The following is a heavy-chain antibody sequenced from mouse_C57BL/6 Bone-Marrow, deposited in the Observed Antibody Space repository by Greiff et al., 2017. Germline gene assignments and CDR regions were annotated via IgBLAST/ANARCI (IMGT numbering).Heavy chain of an antibody. CDR2: IDPSDSYT. Sequence: QVQLQQPGAELVMPGASVKLSCKASGYTFTSYWMHWVKQRPGQGLEWIGEIDPSDSYTNYNQKFKGKSTLTVDKSSSTAYMQLSSLTSEDSAVYYGARSPYYDYEYYYAMDYWGQGTSVTVSS. CDR1: GYTFTSYW. V-gene: IGHV1-69*01. D-gene: IGHD2-4*01. J-gene: IGHJ4*01. CDR3: ARSPYYDYEYYYAMDY.